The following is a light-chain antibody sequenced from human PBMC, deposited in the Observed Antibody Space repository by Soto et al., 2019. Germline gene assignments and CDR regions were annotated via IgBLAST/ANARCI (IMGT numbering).Light chain of an antibody. V-gene: IGKV1-5*01. Sequence: GARVTITCRASQSISSWLAWYQQKPGKAPKLLIYDASSLESGVPSRFGGSGSGTEFTLTISSLQPDDFATYYCQQRHMWPITFGQGTRLEIK. CDR2: DAS. CDR1: QSISSW. CDR3: QQRHMWPIT. J-gene: IGKJ5*01.